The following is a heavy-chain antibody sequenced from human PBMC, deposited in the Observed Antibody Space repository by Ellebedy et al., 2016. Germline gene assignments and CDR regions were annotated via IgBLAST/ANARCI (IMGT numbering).Heavy chain of an antibody. CDR1: GFTFSSYS. V-gene: IGHV3-21*01. Sequence: GESLKISXAASGFTFSSYSMNWVRQAPGKGLEWVSSISSSSSYIYYADSVKGRFTISRDNAKNSLYLQMNSLRAEDTAVYYCARDPEGLRFLEWLPTYSPAYAFDSWGQGTMVTVSS. CDR3: ARDPEGLRFLEWLPTYSPAYAFDS. D-gene: IGHD3-3*01. J-gene: IGHJ3*02. CDR2: ISSSSSYI.